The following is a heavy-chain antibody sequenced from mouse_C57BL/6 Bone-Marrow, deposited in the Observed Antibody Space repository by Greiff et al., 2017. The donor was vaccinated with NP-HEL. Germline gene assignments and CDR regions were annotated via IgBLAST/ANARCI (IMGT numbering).Heavy chain of an antibody. CDR2: INYDGSST. D-gene: IGHD1-3*01. V-gene: IGHV5-16*01. CDR3: ARDNYFFMDY. Sequence: EVKVVESEGGLVQPGSSMKLSCTASGFTFSDYYMAWVRQVPEKGLEWVANINYDGSSTYYLDSLKSRFIISRDNAKNILYLQMSSLKSEDTATYYCARDNYFFMDYWGQGTSVTVSS. CDR1: GFTFSDYY. J-gene: IGHJ4*01.